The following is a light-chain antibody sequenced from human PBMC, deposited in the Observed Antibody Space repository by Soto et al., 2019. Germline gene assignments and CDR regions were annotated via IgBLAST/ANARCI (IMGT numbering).Light chain of an antibody. CDR1: QSVSNN. CDR3: HESNSWPLT. V-gene: IGKV3-15*01. Sequence: EIVMTHSPATLSVSPGERATLSCRASQSVSNNLAWYQQKPGQAPRLLIYGASTRATAIPARFSGSGCGTDFPHTISSLQPQDSADYYLHESNSWPLTFDLVTKVVIK. CDR2: GAS. J-gene: IGKJ4*01.